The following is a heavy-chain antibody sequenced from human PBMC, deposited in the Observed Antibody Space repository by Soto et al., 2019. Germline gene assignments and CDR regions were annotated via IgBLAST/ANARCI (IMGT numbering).Heavy chain of an antibody. J-gene: IGHJ6*02. V-gene: IGHV4-4*07. CDR1: GGSITGYY. D-gene: IGHD6-13*01. Sequence: PXETLSLTGSVSGGSITGYYWSWIRQPSGKGLEWVGRIYTSGGTNYNPSLESRVTMSADTSRKQFSLKLTSVTAADTAVYYCARGAVAGVDYGMAVWGRGTTVTVSS. CDR2: IYTSGGT. CDR3: ARGAVAGVDYGMAV.